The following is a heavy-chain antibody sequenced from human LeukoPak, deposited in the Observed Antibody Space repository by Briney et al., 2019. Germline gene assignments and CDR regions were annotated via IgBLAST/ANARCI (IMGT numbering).Heavy chain of an antibody. Sequence: PGGSLRLSCAASGFTVSSNYMSWVRQAPGKGLEWVSVIYSGGSTYYADSVKGRFTISRDNSKNTLYLQMNSLRAEDTAVYYCARGGDSSGYYLFDYWGQGTLVTVSS. J-gene: IGHJ4*02. D-gene: IGHD3-22*01. V-gene: IGHV3-53*01. CDR3: ARGGDSSGYYLFDY. CDR2: IYSGGST. CDR1: GFTVSSNY.